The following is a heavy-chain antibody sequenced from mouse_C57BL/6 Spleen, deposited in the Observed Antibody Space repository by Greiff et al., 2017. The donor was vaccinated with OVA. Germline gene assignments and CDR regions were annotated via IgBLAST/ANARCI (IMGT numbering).Heavy chain of an antibody. D-gene: IGHD4-1*01. Sequence: QVQLQQSGAELAKPGASVKLSCKASGYTFTSYWMHWVKQRPGQGLEWIGYINPSSGYTKYNQKFKDKATLTADKSSSTVYMELSRLTSEDSAVYFCARHEDHLLGRGWYFDVWGTGTTVTVSS. J-gene: IGHJ1*03. CDR1: GYTFTSYW. CDR3: ARHEDHLLGRGWYFDV. CDR2: INPSSGYT. V-gene: IGHV1-7*01.